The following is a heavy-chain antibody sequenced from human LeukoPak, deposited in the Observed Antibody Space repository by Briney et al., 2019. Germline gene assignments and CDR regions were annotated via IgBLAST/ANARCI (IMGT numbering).Heavy chain of an antibody. D-gene: IGHD5/OR15-5a*01. CDR2: INHSGNT. J-gene: IGHJ3*02. Sequence: SETLPLTCAVYGGSFSLYYWTWIRQSPGKGLEWIGEINHSGNTNYNPSLKSRVTISVDTSKNQFSLQVTSVTAADTAVYYCASFRLRDAFDIWGQGTMVTVSS. CDR3: ASFRLRDAFDI. V-gene: IGHV4-34*01. CDR1: GGSFSLYY.